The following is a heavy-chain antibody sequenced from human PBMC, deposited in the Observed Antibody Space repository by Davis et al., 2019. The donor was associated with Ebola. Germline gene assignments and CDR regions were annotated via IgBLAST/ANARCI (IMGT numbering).Heavy chain of an antibody. CDR2: IKQDGSEK. J-gene: IGHJ4*02. V-gene: IGHV3-7*03. Sequence: GGSLRLSCATSGFTFSSFWMNWVRQAPGKGLEWVANIKQDGSEKYYVDSVKGRFTISRDNAKKSLSLKMNSLRAEDTAVYYCAKVRDDYWGQGTLVTVSS. CDR3: AKVRDDY. CDR1: GFTFSSFW.